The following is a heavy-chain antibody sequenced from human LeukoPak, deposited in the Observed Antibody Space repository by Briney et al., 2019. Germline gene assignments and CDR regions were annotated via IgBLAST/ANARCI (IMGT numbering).Heavy chain of an antibody. CDR3: ARLLAYSSELDY. V-gene: IGHV4-38-2*02. CDR2: IHHGGTT. D-gene: IGHD6-25*01. J-gene: IGHJ4*02. Sequence: SETLSLTCTVSGYSISSGYYWGWIRQPPGKGLEWIGSIHHGGTTYYNPSLKSPVTTSVDTSKNQFSLKLSSVTAADTAVYYCARLLAYSSELDYWGQGTLVTVSS. CDR1: GYSISSGYY.